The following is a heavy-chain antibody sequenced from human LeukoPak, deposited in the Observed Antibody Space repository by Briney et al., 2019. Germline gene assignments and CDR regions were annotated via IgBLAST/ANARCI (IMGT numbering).Heavy chain of an antibody. Sequence: PGGSLRLSCAASGFTFSSYEMNWVSQAPGKGLEWVSYISSSGSTIYYADSVKGRFTISRDNAKNSLYLQMNSLRAEDTAVYYCARASGVGFDYWGQGTLVTVSS. CDR3: ARASGVGFDY. CDR2: ISSSGSTI. CDR1: GFTFSSYE. D-gene: IGHD3-10*01. V-gene: IGHV3-48*03. J-gene: IGHJ4*02.